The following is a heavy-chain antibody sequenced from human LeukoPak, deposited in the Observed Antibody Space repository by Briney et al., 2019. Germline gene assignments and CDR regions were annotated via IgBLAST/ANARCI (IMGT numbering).Heavy chain of an antibody. CDR3: ASSYVSYYDSSGYEVPIDY. V-gene: IGHV1-69*05. J-gene: IGHJ4*02. D-gene: IGHD3-22*01. CDR1: EGTFSIYA. Sequence: SVKVSCKASEGTFSIYAISWVRQAPGQGLEWMGRIIPIVGTANYAQKFEGRVTITTDESTSTAYMELSSLRSEDTAVYYCASSYVSYYDSSGYEVPIDYWGQGTLVTVSS. CDR2: IIPIVGTA.